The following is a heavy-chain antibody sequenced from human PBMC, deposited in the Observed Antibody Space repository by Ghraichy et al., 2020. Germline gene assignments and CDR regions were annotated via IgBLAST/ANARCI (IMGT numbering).Heavy chain of an antibody. CDR2: ISWDGGST. CDR1: GFTFDDYT. CDR3: AKGAVAGTRIDY. J-gene: IGHJ4*02. Sequence: GGSLRLSCAASGFTFDDYTMHWVRQAPGKGLEWVSLISWDGGSTYYADSVKGRFTISRDNSKNSLYLQMNSLRTEDTALYYCAKGAVAGTRIDYWGQGTLVTVSS. V-gene: IGHV3-43*01. D-gene: IGHD6-19*01.